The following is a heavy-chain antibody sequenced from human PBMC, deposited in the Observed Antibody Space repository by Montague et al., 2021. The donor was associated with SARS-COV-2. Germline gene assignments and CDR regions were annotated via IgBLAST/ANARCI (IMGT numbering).Heavy chain of an antibody. CDR1: GGSFSGYY. J-gene: IGHJ4*02. CDR3: ARGKKRVFTYEYDSTGYESDY. Sequence: SETLSLTCAVYGGSFSGYYWSWIRQPPGKGLEWIGEINHSGSTKYNPSLKSRVTISVDTSKNQFSLKLSSVTAADTAVYYCARGKKRVFTYEYDSTGYESDYWGQGTLVTVSS. CDR2: INHSGST. V-gene: IGHV4-34*01. D-gene: IGHD3-22*01.